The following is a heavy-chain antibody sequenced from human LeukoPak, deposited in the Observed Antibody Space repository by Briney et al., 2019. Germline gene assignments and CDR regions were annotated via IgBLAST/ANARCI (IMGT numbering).Heavy chain of an antibody. CDR2: ISGSGGGT. D-gene: IGHD1-26*01. J-gene: IGHJ6*03. CDR3: AKWDENFYYMDV. Sequence: PGGSLRLSSAASRFTFNIYAMSWVRQAPGKGLEWVSSISGSGGGTFYASSVRGRFAISRDNSKHTVFLQMNGLRAEDTAIYYCAKWDENFYYMDVWGQGTTVTVSS. CDR1: RFTFNIYA. V-gene: IGHV3-23*01.